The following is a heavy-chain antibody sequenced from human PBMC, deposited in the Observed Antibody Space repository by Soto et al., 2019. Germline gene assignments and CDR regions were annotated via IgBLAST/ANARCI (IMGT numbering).Heavy chain of an antibody. V-gene: IGHV4-59*01. D-gene: IGHD2-2*01. CDR3: ARGRYCSSTSCYGGMDV. Sequence: SETLSLTCTVSGGSISSYYWSWIRQPPGKGLEWIGYIYYSGSTNYNPSLKSRVTISVDTSKNQFSLKLSSVTAADTAVYYCARGRYCSSTSCYGGMDVWGQGTTVTV. CDR2: IYYSGST. CDR1: GGSISSYY. J-gene: IGHJ6*02.